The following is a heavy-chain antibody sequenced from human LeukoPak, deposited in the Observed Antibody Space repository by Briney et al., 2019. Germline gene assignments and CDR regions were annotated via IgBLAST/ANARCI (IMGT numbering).Heavy chain of an antibody. V-gene: IGHV3-66*01. CDR2: IHSSGST. J-gene: IGHJ5*02. CDR3: ARDPGYGSVLSFDP. D-gene: IGHD3-10*01. CDR1: GFSVSNNY. Sequence: GGSLRLSCAASGFSVSNNYMSWVRQAPGKGLEWVSVIHSSGSTFYADSVKGRFIISRDNSKNTLYLQMNSLRAEDTAIYHCARDPGYGSVLSFDPWGQGTLVTVSS.